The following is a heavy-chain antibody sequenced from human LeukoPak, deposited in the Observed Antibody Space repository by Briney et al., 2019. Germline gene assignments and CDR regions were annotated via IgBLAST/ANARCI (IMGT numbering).Heavy chain of an antibody. J-gene: IGHJ4*01. Sequence: SETLSLTCAVYGSSFHNYYWTWIRQPPGKRLEWLGEIGHSGGTNYNPSLNSRVTISLDTSKNQFSLKLTSVTAADTAIYYCARSGTYQHSSAYDYWGQGNLVTVSS. CDR1: GSSFHNYY. CDR2: IGHSGGT. D-gene: IGHD3-10*01. CDR3: ARSGTYQHSSAYDY. V-gene: IGHV4-34*01.